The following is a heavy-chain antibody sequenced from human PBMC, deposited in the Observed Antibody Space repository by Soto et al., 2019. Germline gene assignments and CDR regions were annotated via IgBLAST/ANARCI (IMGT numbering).Heavy chain of an antibody. V-gene: IGHV5-10-1*01. D-gene: IGHD2-8*01. Sequence: GESLKISCEASGYMFPIYHISWVRQMPGKGLEWVGKIDPSDSRTMYRPSSRARITISVDKSINTAYLEWGRLKASDTAMYYCARHDSNGYFDFWGQGTQVTVSS. J-gene: IGHJ4*02. CDR2: IDPSDSRT. CDR1: GYMFPIYH. CDR3: ARHDSNGYFDF.